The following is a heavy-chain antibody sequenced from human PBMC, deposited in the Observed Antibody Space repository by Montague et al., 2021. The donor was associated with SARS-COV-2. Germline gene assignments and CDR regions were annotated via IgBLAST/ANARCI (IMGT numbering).Heavy chain of an antibody. J-gene: IGHJ4*02. CDR3: ARGGMYLSY. V-gene: IGHV4-59*13. CDR2: ITYRGST. D-gene: IGHD1-26*01. CDR1: ADSITNNY. Sequence: SETLSLTCTVSADSITNNYWTWIRQSPGEGLEWIGHITYRGSTTYNPSLKSRVTTSIDTSKNQFSLILKSVTAADTAVYYCARGGMYLSYWGRGTLVTVSS.